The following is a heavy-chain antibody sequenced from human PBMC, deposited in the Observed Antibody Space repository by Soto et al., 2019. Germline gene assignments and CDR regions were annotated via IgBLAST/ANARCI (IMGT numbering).Heavy chain of an antibody. J-gene: IGHJ6*02. Sequence: GGSLRLSCAASGLTFSSYAMSWVRQAPGKGLEWVSSTSNSGGCTYYADSVKGRFTISRDNSKNTLYLEMNSLRADDTAVYYYAKSNWNYLLGYYGMDVWGQGTTVTVAS. V-gene: IGHV3-23*01. CDR1: GLTFSSYA. D-gene: IGHD1-7*01. CDR2: TSNSGGCT. CDR3: AKSNWNYLLGYYGMDV.